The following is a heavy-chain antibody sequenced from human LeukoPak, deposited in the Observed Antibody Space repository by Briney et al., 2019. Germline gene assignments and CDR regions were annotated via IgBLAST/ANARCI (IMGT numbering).Heavy chain of an antibody. CDR2: IWFDGSNE. V-gene: IGHV3-33*06. CDR3: AKGGYSSGWRNYFDY. J-gene: IGHJ4*02. CDR1: GFNFSYYA. Sequence: PGGSLRLSCTASGFNFSYYAMHWVRQAPGKGLAWVALIWFDGSNEYYEDSVKGRFTISRDNSKDTLYLQMNSLRAEDTAVYYCAKGGYSSGWRNYFDYWGQGTLVTVSS. D-gene: IGHD6-19*01.